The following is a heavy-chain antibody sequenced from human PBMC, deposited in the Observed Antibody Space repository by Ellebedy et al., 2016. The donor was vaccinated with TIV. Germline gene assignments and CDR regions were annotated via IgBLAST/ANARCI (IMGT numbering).Heavy chain of an antibody. CDR1: GYTFTSYY. Sequence: AASVKVSCKASGYTFTSYYMHWVRQAPGPGLEWMGIINPSGGSTSYAQKFQGRVTITRDTSTRTVYMELSSLRSEDTAVYYCARRPSISGDYGDYYYYGMDVWGQGTTVTVSS. V-gene: IGHV1-46*01. J-gene: IGHJ6*02. CDR2: INPSGGST. D-gene: IGHD4-17*01. CDR3: ARRPSISGDYGDYYYYGMDV.